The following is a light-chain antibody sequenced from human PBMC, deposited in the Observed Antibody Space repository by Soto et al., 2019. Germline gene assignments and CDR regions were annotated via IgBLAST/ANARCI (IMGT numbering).Light chain of an antibody. Sequence: ENVLTQSPGTLALSPGERATLSCRASQDVSSSYLALYQQKPGQAPTLLIYGASSGATGIPDRFSGSGSGTDFTLTISGLEPEDFAISYCQQYGGVPYSFGEGTKV. CDR2: GAS. J-gene: IGKJ2*03. CDR3: QQYGGVPYS. V-gene: IGKV3-20*01. CDR1: QDVSSSY.